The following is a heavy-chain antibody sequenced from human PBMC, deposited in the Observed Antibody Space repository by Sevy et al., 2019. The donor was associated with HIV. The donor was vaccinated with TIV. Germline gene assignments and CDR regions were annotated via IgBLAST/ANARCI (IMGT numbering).Heavy chain of an antibody. CDR2: INPKTGAT. V-gene: IGHV1-2*02. CDR1: GYTFSDYY. Sequence: ASVKVSCKASGYTFSDYYLHWLRLAPGQGFEWMGWINPKTGATKYAQRFQGRVTLSRDTSITTAYMEMSSLRSDDAALFYCARDLVRDDYSYGAFDYRGQGTLVTVSS. CDR3: ARDLVRDDYSYGAFDY. J-gene: IGHJ4*02. D-gene: IGHD5-18*01.